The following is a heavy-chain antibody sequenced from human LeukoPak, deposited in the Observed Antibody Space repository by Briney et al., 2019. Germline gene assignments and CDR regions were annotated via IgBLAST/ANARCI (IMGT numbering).Heavy chain of an antibody. V-gene: IGHV4-4*09. D-gene: IGHD6-13*01. J-gene: IGHJ6*03. CDR1: GGSISSYY. Sequence: SETLSLTCTVSGGSISSYYWSWIRQPPGKGLEWIGYIYTSGSTNYNPSLKSRVTISVDTSKNQFSLKLSSVTAADTAVYYCARHRESESSWPLYMDVWGKGTTVTVSS. CDR3: ARHRESESSWPLYMDV. CDR2: IYTSGST.